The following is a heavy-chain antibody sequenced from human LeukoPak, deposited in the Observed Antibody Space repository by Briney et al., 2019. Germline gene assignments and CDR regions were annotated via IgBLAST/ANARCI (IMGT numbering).Heavy chain of an antibody. D-gene: IGHD6-19*01. J-gene: IGHJ4*02. CDR3: AKDGLIFPAVVGVIDY. CDR2: ISGSGGST. CDR1: GFTFSSYA. V-gene: IGHV3-23*01. Sequence: GGSLRLSCAASGFTFSSYAMSWVRQAPGKGLEWVSAISGSGGSTYYADSVKGRFTISRDNSKNTLYLQMNSLRAEDTAVYYCAKDGLIFPAVVGVIDYWGQGTLVTVSS.